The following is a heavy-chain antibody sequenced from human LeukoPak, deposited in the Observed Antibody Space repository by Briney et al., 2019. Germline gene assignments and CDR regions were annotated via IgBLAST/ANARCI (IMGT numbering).Heavy chain of an antibody. CDR3: AKDIDVRLWYFDL. J-gene: IGHJ2*01. D-gene: IGHD6-6*01. CDR2: ISWNSGSI. CDR1: GFTFDDYA. Sequence: PGRSLRLSCAASGFTFDDYAMHWVRQAPGKGLEWVSGISWNSGSIGYADSVKGRFTISRDNAKNSLYLQMNSLRAEDTALYYCAKDIDVRLWYFDLWGRGTLVTVSS. V-gene: IGHV3-9*01.